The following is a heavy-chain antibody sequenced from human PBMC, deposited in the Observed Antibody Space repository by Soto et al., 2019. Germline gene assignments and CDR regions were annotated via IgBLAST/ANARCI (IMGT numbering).Heavy chain of an antibody. D-gene: IGHD2-15*01. J-gene: IGHJ5*02. CDR3: ARDAESCSGGNCYRWFDP. Sequence: QVQLLESGPELVKPSETLSLTCSVSGGSVNSANYYWSWIRQPPGKGLEWIGHVYYTGSTNYNPSLKSRLTISLDTPKNQFSLRLTSVTAADTAAYYCARDAESCSGGNCYRWFDPWGQGTLVIVSA. CDR1: GGSVNSANYY. V-gene: IGHV4-61*01. CDR2: VYYTGST.